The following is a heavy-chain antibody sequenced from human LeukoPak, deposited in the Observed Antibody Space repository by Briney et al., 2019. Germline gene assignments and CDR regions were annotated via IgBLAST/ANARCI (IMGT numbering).Heavy chain of an antibody. CDR2: TILSGST. CDR3: ASEHIVVVTATNYFDY. CDR1: GGSFSGYF. D-gene: IGHD2-21*02. J-gene: IGHJ4*02. V-gene: IGHV4-34*12. Sequence: SETLSLTCAVYGGSFSGYFWSWIRQPLGKGREWIGDTILSGSTNYNPYPKRRVTISVDTSKDKFSLKLSSVTAADTAVYYCASEHIVVVTATNYFDYWGQGTLVTVSS.